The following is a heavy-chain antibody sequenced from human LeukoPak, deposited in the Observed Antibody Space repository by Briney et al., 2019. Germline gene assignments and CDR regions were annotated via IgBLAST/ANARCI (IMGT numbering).Heavy chain of an antibody. J-gene: IGHJ5*02. Sequence: SETLSLTCTVSGGSISSSSYYWGWIRQPPGKGLEWIGRFHTSGGTNYNPSLESRVTISVDTSKNQFSLKLTSVTAADTAVYYCASTVFGVTYNWFDPWGQGTLVTVSS. CDR3: ASTVFGVTYNWFDP. V-gene: IGHV4-39*07. CDR2: FHTSGGT. D-gene: IGHD3-3*01. CDR1: GGSISSSSYY.